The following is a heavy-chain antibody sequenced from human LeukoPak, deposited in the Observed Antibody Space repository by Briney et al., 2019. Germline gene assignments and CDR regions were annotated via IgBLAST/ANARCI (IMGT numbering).Heavy chain of an antibody. J-gene: IGHJ6*03. V-gene: IGHV4-59*01. CDR2: FHHSGST. Sequence: PSETLSLTCTVSGGSISSYYWTWIRQSPGKGLEWIGFFHHSGSTNYNPSFKSRVTISADTSNNHFSLRLTSVTAADTAVYYCARVRFLEWPAPMDVWGKGTTVTVSS. CDR3: ARVRFLEWPAPMDV. CDR1: GGSISSYY. D-gene: IGHD3-3*01.